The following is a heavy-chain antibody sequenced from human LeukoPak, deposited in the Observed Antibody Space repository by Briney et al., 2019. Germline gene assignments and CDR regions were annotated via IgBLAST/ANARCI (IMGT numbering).Heavy chain of an antibody. CDR1: GASITSGGYY. CDR3: ARDPFYGNSWYEGY. CDR2: ISYTGST. J-gene: IGHJ4*02. V-gene: IGHV4-31*03. Sequence: PSETLSLTCTVSGASITSGGYYWIWIRQHPGKGLEWIGYISYTGSTYYNPSLKSRVTISVDTSKNQFSLKLSSVTAADTAVYYCARDPFYGNSWYEGYWGQGTLVTVSS. D-gene: IGHD6-13*01.